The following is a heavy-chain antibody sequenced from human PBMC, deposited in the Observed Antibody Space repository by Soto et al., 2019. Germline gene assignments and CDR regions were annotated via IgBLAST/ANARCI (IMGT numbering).Heavy chain of an antibody. J-gene: IGHJ2*01. Sequence: EVQLLESGGGLVQPGGSLRLSCAASGFTFSSYAMSWVRQAPGKGLEWVSASSGSGGSTYYADSVKGRFTISRDNSKNTLYLQMNSLRAEDTAVYYCAKDGGVGSSCWYVYWYFDLWGRGTLVTVSS. CDR1: GFTFSSYA. D-gene: IGHD6-19*01. CDR3: AKDGGVGSSCWYVYWYFDL. V-gene: IGHV3-23*01. CDR2: SSGSGGST.